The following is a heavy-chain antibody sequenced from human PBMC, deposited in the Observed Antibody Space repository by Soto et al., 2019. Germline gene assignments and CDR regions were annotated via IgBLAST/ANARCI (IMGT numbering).Heavy chain of an antibody. J-gene: IGHJ5*02. D-gene: IGHD6-19*01. Sequence: QIHLVQSGAEVKKPGASVKVSCKASGYTFTSYGISWVRQAPGQGLEWMGCISTYNGKTKYALKLKGKVSMTTETATSAAYKDLRSLRSDDTAVYYCASDNGQWMVNHWGQGSLVTFSS. CDR1: GYTFTSYG. CDR3: ASDNGQWMVNH. V-gene: IGHV1-18*04. CDR2: ISTYNGKT.